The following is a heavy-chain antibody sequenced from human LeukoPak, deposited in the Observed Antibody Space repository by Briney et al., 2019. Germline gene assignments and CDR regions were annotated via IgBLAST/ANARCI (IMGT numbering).Heavy chain of an antibody. D-gene: IGHD2-2*03. Sequence: GASVKASCKASGYTFTGYYMHWVRQAPGQGLEWMGWINPNSGGTNYAQKFQGRVTMTRDTSISTAYMELSRLRSDDTAVYYCARVGYCSSTSCYWEFDYWGQGTLVTVSS. CDR2: INPNSGGT. CDR1: GYTFTGYY. J-gene: IGHJ4*02. V-gene: IGHV1-2*02. CDR3: ARVGYCSSTSCYWEFDY.